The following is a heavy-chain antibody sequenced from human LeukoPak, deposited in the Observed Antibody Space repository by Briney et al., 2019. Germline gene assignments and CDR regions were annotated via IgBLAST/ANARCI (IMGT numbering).Heavy chain of an antibody. CDR2: ISAYNGKP. J-gene: IGHJ5*02. V-gene: IGHV1-18*01. Sequence: ASVKVSCKASGYTFINYGINWVRQAPGQGLEWMGWISAYNGKPKYGQKIQGRLTMTTDTSTTTAYMELRSLRSNDTAVYFCARDNAGGEFIAGQLDPWGQGTLVTVAS. D-gene: IGHD3-16*01. CDR1: GYTFINYG. CDR3: ARDNAGGEFIAGQLDP.